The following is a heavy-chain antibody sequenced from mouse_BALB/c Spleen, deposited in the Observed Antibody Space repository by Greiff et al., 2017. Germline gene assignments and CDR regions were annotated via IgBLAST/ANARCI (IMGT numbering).Heavy chain of an antibody. V-gene: IGHV5-4*02. D-gene: IGHD1-1*01. CDR1: GFTFSDYY. J-gene: IGHJ3*01. CDR3: ARDYYGSSQAWFAY. Sequence: EVMLVESGGGLVKPGGSLKLSCAASGFTFSDYYMYWVRQTPEKRLEWVATISDGGSYTYYPDSVKGRFTISRDNAKNNLYLQMSSLKSEDTAMYYCARDYYGSSQAWFAYWGQGTLVTVSA. CDR2: ISDGGSYT.